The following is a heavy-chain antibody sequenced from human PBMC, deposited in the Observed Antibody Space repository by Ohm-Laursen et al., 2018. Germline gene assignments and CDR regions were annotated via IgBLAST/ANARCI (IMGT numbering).Heavy chain of an antibody. Sequence: SVKVSCKASGYTFTGYYMHWVRQAPGQGLEWMGWINPNSGGTNYAQKFQGRVTMTRDTSISTAYMELSRLRSDDTAVYYCASPSITIFGVVIPPYYYGMDVWGQGTTVTVSS. V-gene: IGHV1-2*02. CDR2: INPNSGGT. J-gene: IGHJ6*02. CDR1: GYTFTGYY. CDR3: ASPSITIFGVVIPPYYYGMDV. D-gene: IGHD3-3*01.